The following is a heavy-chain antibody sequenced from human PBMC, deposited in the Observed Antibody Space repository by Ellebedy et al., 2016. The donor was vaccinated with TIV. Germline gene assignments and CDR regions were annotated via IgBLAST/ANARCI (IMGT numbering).Heavy chain of an antibody. V-gene: IGHV3-30-3*01. CDR1: GFTFSSYA. Sequence: GGSLRLSCAASGFTFSSYALHWVRQAPGKGLEWVAVISSDGSSQYYADSVKGRFTISRDNSKNTLYLQMNSLRAEDTAVYFCARPFLMVYAPLNCWGQGTLVTVSS. D-gene: IGHD2-8*01. CDR3: ARPFLMVYAPLNC. CDR2: ISSDGSSQ. J-gene: IGHJ4*02.